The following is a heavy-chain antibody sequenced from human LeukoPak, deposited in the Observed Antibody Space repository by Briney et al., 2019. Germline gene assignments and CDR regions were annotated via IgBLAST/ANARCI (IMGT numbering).Heavy chain of an antibody. CDR3: ARVGSVGWVQPKINDY. CDR2: INHSGST. J-gene: IGHJ4*02. V-gene: IGHV4-34*01. Sequence: SETLSLTCAVYGGSFSGYYWSWIRQPPGKGLEWIGEINHSGSTNYNPSLKSQVTISVDTSKNQFSLKLSSVTAADTAVYYCARVGSVGWVQPKINDYWGQGTLVTASS. CDR1: GGSFSGYY. D-gene: IGHD1-14*01.